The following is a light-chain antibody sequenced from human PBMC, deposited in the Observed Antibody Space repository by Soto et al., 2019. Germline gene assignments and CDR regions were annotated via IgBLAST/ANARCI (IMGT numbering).Light chain of an antibody. V-gene: IGKV1-9*01. Sequence: DIHLTQSPAFLSASVGDRVTITCRPSQAVPNNMAWYQQKPGKPPKLLIYEESTLHSGVPSRVSGHKSGTQFTLTIDSLQPEDFATYYCQQVKTYPRTFGGGTKVEIK. CDR3: QQVKTYPRT. J-gene: IGKJ4*01. CDR1: QAVPNN. CDR2: EES.